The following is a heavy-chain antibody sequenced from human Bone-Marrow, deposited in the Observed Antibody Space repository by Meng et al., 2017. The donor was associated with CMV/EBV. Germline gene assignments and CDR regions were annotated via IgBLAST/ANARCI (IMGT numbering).Heavy chain of an antibody. CDR2: IYTSGST. CDR1: GGSISSYY. V-gene: IGHV4-4*07. Sequence: SETLSLTCTVSGGSISSYYWSWIRQPAGKGLEWIGRIYTSGSTNYNPSLKSRVTISVDTSKNQFSLKLSSVTAADTAVYYCARAGPKYYGAYYYYGMDVWVQGTTVTVSS. J-gene: IGHJ6*02. D-gene: IGHD3-3*01. CDR3: ARAGPKYYGAYYYYGMDV.